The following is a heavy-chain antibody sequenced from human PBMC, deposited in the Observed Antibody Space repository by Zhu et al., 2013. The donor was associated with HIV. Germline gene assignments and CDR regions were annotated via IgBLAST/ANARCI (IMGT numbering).Heavy chain of an antibody. D-gene: IGHD3-9*01. V-gene: IGHV4-31*03. Sequence: VQLQESGPGLVKPSQTLSLTCTVSGDSISSADYYWSWIRQHPGKGLEWIGYIYHSGHTYSNPSLKSRLTISVDTSNNQFSLKLSSVTAADTAVYYCATKGNAIYYFDYWGQGTLVTVSP. J-gene: IGHJ4*02. CDR2: IYHSGHT. CDR3: ATKGNAIYYFDY. CDR1: GDSISSADYY.